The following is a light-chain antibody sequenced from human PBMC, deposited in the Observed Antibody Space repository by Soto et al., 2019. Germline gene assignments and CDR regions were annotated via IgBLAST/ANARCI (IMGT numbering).Light chain of an antibody. Sequence: EIVMTQSPATLSVSPGERATLSCSASQSVSSNLACYQQKPGQTPRLLIYGASTRATGIPARFSGSVSGTEFTLTISSLQSEDFAVYSCQQYNNWPPETFGQGTKVDIK. J-gene: IGKJ1*01. CDR2: GAS. CDR1: QSVSSN. V-gene: IGKV3-15*01. CDR3: QQYNNWPPET.